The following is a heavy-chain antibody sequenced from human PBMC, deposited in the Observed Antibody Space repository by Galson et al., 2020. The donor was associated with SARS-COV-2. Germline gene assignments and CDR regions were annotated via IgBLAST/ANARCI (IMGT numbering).Heavy chain of an antibody. CDR3: ARDPVHCISTSCLFYYYYGMDV. CDR2: IKQDGSEK. Sequence: GSLRLSCAASGFTFSSYWMSWVRQAPGKGLEWVANIKQDGSEKYYVDSVKGRFTISRDNAKNSLYLQMNSLRAEDTAVYYCARDPVHCISTSCLFYYYYGMDVWGQGTTVTVSS. J-gene: IGHJ6*02. CDR1: GFTFSSYW. V-gene: IGHV3-7*01. D-gene: IGHD2-2*01.